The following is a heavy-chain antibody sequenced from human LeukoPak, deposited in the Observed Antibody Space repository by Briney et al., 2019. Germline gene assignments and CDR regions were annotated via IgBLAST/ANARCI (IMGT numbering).Heavy chain of an antibody. Sequence: SETLSLTCAVSGGSISSGDFPWSWIRQPPGKGLEWIGYIFHTGHTSYNPSLKSRVTISVDMSKNQLSLRLASVTAADTAVYYCARGFYGAGSQFDYWGQGTLVTVSS. D-gene: IGHD3-10*01. J-gene: IGHJ4*02. CDR2: IFHTGHT. V-gene: IGHV4-30-2*01. CDR3: ARGFYGAGSQFDY. CDR1: GGSISSGDFP.